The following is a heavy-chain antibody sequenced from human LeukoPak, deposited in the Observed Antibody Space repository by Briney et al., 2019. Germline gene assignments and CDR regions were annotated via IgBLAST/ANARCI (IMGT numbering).Heavy chain of an antibody. D-gene: IGHD1-26*01. CDR2: ISTTSSYI. V-gene: IGHV3-21*01. CDR3: AREKVGAVLYYMDV. CDR1: GFTFSDYT. J-gene: IGHJ6*03. Sequence: GGSLRLSCAASGFTFSDYTMNWVRQAPGKGLEWVSSISTTSSYIFYADSVKGRFTISRDNAKNSLYLQMNSLRAEDTAVYYCAREKVGAVLYYMDVWGKGTTVTVSS.